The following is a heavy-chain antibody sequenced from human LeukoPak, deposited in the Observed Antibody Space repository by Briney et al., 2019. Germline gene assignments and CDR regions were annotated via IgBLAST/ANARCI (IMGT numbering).Heavy chain of an antibody. J-gene: IGHJ6*02. CDR1: GFTFNKFA. CDR2: SGSSDATA. D-gene: IGHD2-8*01. V-gene: IGHV3-23*01. CDR3: AKVSVGPLSRPTHVALYYGMDV. Sequence: GGSLRLSCEASGFTFNKFAMSWVRQAPGKGPEWVSSSGSSDATAFYADSVKGRCTISRDNSKNTVYLEMNSLRAEDTAIYYCAKVSVGPLSRPTHVALYYGMDVWGQGTTVTVSS.